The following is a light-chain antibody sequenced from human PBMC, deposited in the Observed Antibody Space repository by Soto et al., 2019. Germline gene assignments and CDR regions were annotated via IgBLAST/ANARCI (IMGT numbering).Light chain of an antibody. CDR2: EVT. Sequence: QSAQTQPASVSWSPGHAITISCTGTGSDIGSYNFVSWYQHHPGKAPQLMIYEVTHRPSGVSDRFSGSKSDNTASLSISGLQAEEEADYYCYSYTSSSTYVFGTGTKVTVL. CDR3: YSYTSSSTYV. J-gene: IGLJ1*01. CDR1: GSDIGSYNF. V-gene: IGLV2-14*01.